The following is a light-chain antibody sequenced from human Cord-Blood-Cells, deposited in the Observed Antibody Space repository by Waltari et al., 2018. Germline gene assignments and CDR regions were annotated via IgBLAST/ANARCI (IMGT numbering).Light chain of an antibody. Sequence: SYELTQPPSVSVSPGQTASITCSGVKLGDKYVCGYQQKPGQSPVLVIYQDRKRPSGSPERFSGSNSGNTATLTISGTQAMDEADYYCQAWDSSTVVFGGGTKLTVL. CDR2: QDR. V-gene: IGLV3-1*01. J-gene: IGLJ2*01. CDR3: QAWDSSTVV. CDR1: KLGDKY.